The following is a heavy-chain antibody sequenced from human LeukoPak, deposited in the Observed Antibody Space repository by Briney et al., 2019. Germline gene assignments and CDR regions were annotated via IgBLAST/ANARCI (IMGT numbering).Heavy chain of an antibody. Sequence: GGSLRLSCTASGFTFGDYVMNWFRQAPGKGLEWVGFIRSKAYGGTTEYAASVKGRFTISRDDSKSIAYLQMNSLKTEDTAVYYCTRGRWQQQPVFDYWGQGTLVTVSS. D-gene: IGHD6-13*01. CDR1: GFTFGDYV. J-gene: IGHJ4*02. CDR2: IRSKAYGGTT. CDR3: TRGRWQQQPVFDY. V-gene: IGHV3-49*03.